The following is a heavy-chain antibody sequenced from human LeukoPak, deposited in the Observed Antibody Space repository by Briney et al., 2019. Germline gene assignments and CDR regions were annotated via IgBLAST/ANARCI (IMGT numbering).Heavy chain of an antibody. CDR3: ARLTGTTGFDY. J-gene: IGHJ4*02. Sequence: PGGSLRLSCAASGFPFSSYWMSWVRQAPGKGLEWVANIKQDGSDKYYVDSVKGRFTISRDNAKNSLYLQLNSLRADDTAVYHCARLTGTTGFDYWGQGTLVTVSS. V-gene: IGHV3-7*01. CDR1: GFPFSSYW. CDR2: IKQDGSDK. D-gene: IGHD1-1*01.